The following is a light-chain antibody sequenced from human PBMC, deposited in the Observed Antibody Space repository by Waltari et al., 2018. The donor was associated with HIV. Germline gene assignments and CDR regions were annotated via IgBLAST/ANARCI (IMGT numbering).Light chain of an antibody. J-gene: IGKJ4*01. CDR3: QQTYNTPT. CDR1: QSVSSY. V-gene: IGKV1-39*01. CDR2: AAS. Sequence: DIQMTQSPSSLSASVGDRVTIACRASQSVSSYLNWYQVKLGKVPKLLIYAASSLQGGVPSRFSCSGSGTDFTLTISSLQPEDSATYFCQQTYNTPTFGGGTKVEI.